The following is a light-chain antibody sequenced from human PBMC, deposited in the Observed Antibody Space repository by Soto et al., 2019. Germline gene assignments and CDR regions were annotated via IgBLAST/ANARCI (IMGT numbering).Light chain of an antibody. J-gene: IGLJ1*01. CDR3: SSYTSSSPLGV. Sequence: QSALTQPASVSGSPGQSITISCTGTSSDVGGYNYVSWYQQHPGKAPKLMIYDVSNRPSGVSNRFSGSKSGNTASLTISGLQAEDADDYYCSSYTSSSPLGVFGTGTKVTVI. CDR1: SSDVGGYNY. V-gene: IGLV2-14*01. CDR2: DVS.